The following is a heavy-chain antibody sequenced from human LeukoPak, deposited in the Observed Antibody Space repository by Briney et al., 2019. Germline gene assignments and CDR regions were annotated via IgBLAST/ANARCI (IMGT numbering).Heavy chain of an antibody. CDR2: ISSSSSTI. Sequence: PSETLSLTCTVSGGSISSISYYWGWIRQPPGKGLEWVSYISSSSSTIYYADSVKGRFTISRDNAKNSLYLQMNSLRAEDTAVYYCASKRFWGQGTLVTVSS. CDR1: GGSISSIS. V-gene: IGHV3-48*01. CDR3: ASKRF. D-gene: IGHD3-3*01. J-gene: IGHJ4*02.